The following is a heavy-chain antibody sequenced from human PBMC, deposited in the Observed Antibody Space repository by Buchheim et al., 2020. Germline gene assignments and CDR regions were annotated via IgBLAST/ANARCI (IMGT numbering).Heavy chain of an antibody. CDR1: GASVSGGSFY. CDR2: AYTSGRT. Sequence: QVQLQQSGPGLVKPSETLSLTCTVSGASVSGGSFYWSWIRQPPGKGLEWIGIAYTSGRTNFNPSLKSRVTISRDPSKNQFSLNLRSVTAADTAIYYCARQYSGYDWALDHWGQG. D-gene: IGHD5-12*01. CDR3: ARQYSGYDWALDH. V-gene: IGHV4-61*01. J-gene: IGHJ4*02.